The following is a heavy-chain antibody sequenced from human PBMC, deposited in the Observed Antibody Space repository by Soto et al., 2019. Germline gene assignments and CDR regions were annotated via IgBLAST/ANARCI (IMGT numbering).Heavy chain of an antibody. CDR2: IYDSGST. J-gene: IGHJ4*02. D-gene: IGHD6-19*01. CDR3: ARAGGLGAVAADY. Sequence: PSETLSLTCTVSGGSISSSYWSWIRQPPGKGLEWIGYIYDSGSTYYNSSLKSRVTMSVDTSKNQFSLKLSSVTAADTAVYYCARAGGLGAVAADYWGQGTLVTVSS. CDR1: GGSISSSY. V-gene: IGHV4-59*08.